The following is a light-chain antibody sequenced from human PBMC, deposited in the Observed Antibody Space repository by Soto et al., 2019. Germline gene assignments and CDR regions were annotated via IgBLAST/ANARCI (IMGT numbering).Light chain of an antibody. CDR3: CSSGGSPTYV. V-gene: IGLV2-23*02. Sequence: QSALTQPAPVSGSPGQSITISCTGTSSNVGSYKLVSWYQQHPGKAPKLMIFEVNKRPSGVSNRFSGSKSGNTASLTISGLKVEDEADYYCCSSGGSPTYVCGTGTKVTVL. CDR1: SSNVGSYKL. CDR2: EVN. J-gene: IGLJ1*01.